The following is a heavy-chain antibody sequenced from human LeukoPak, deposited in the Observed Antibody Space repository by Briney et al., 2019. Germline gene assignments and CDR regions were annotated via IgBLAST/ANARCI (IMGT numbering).Heavy chain of an antibody. J-gene: IGHJ4*02. Sequence: PSETPSLTCAVSGGSFSGYYWSTIPQPPGNGLKWNGEINHSGSTNYNPSLKSRVTISVDTSKNQFSLKLRTVTAADTAVYYCARRVMATKSFDYWGQGTLVTVSS. CDR1: GGSFSGYY. CDR3: ARRVMATKSFDY. V-gene: IGHV4-34*01. CDR2: INHSGST. D-gene: IGHD5-12*01.